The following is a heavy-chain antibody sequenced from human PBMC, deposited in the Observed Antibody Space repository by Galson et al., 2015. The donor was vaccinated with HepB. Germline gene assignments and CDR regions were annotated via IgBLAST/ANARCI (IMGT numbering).Heavy chain of an antibody. J-gene: IGHJ2*01. CDR3: ARVPRYGGNSSHGYWYFGV. Sequence: SLRLSCAASGFTFSSYAIHWVRQAPGKGLEYVSAISSSGGSTYHTDSVKGRFTISRDNSKNTEYLQMNSLRADDTAVYYCARVPRYGGNSSHGYWYFGVWGRGAFVTVSS. CDR2: ISSSGGST. V-gene: IGHV3-64*04. CDR1: GFTFSSYA. D-gene: IGHD4-23*01.